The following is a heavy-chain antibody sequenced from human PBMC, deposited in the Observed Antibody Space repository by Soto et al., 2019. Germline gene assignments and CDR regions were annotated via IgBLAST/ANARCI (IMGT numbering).Heavy chain of an antibody. J-gene: IGHJ6*02. CDR2: IYYSGST. V-gene: IGHV4-30-4*01. D-gene: IGHD3-9*01. CDR1: GGSISSGDYY. Sequence: QVQLQESGPGLVKPSQTLSLTCTVSGGSISSGDYYWSWIRQPPGKGLEWIGYIYYSGSTYYNPSLKSRVTISADTSKNQVSLRLSSVTAADTAVYYCARDVVRYLYGMDVWGQGTTVTVSS. CDR3: ARDVVRYLYGMDV.